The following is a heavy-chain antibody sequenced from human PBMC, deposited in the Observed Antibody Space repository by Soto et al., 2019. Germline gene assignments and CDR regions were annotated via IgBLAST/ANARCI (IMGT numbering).Heavy chain of an antibody. D-gene: IGHD3-22*01. CDR1: GGSISSGGYS. Sequence: SETLSLTCAVSGGSISSGGYSWSWIRQPPGKGLEWIGYIYHSGSTYYNPSLKSRVTISVDRSKNQFSLKLSSVTAADTAVYYCARDNGGGDYYDSSGPTYYFDSWGQGTLVTVSS. V-gene: IGHV4-30-2*01. J-gene: IGHJ4*02. CDR2: IYHSGST. CDR3: ARDNGGGDYYDSSGPTYYFDS.